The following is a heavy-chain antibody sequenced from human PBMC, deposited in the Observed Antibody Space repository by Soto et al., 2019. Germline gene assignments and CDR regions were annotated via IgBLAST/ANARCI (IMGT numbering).Heavy chain of an antibody. V-gene: IGHV3-23*01. CDR2: ITSSGDYT. CDR3: AKDRSYANYHYYYYAMDV. J-gene: IGHJ6*02. CDR1: GFTFSNYA. Sequence: GGSLRLSCAASGFTFSNYAMAWVRQAPGRGLEWVSGITSSGDYTYYADSVKGRLTISRDNSKSTLYLQMNSLRAEDTAVYFCAKDRSYANYHYYYYAMDVWGQGTTVTVS. D-gene: IGHD4-17*01.